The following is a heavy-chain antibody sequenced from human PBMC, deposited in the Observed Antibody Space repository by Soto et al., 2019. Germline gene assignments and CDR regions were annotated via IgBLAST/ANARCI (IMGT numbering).Heavy chain of an antibody. J-gene: IGHJ4*02. CDR1: GYTFTCFG. D-gene: IGHD2-15*01. CDR3: GREYCSGGSCYSPDY. CDR2: ISTYNGNT. V-gene: IGHV1-18*01. Sequence: QVQLVQSGAEVKKPGASVKVSCKASGYTFTCFGISWVRQAPGQGLEWMGWISTYNGNTNYAQKLQGRVTMTTDTSTSTAYMELRSLRSDDTAVYYCGREYCSGGSCYSPDYWGQGTLVTVSS.